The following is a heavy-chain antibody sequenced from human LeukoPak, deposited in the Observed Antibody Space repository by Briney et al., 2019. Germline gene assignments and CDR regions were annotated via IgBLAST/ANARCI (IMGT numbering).Heavy chain of an antibody. CDR3: AKGLLLWFGGAECIEAFDY. J-gene: IGHJ4*02. V-gene: IGHV3-30*02. CDR1: GFTFSSYG. Sequence: GGSLRLSCAASGFTFSSYGMHWVRQAPGKGLEWVAFIRYDGSNKYYADSVKGRFTISRDNSKNTMYLEMNSLSAQDAAGSYCAKGLLLWFGGAECIEAFDYWGQGTRVTVSS. CDR2: IRYDGSNK. D-gene: IGHD3-10*01.